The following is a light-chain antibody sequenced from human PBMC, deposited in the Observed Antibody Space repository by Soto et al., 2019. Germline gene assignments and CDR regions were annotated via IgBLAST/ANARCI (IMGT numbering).Light chain of an antibody. V-gene: IGKV1-39*01. J-gene: IGKJ5*01. CDR3: QQANSFPIT. CDR1: QSISTY. CDR2: GAS. Sequence: DIQMTQSPSTLSASVVDRVTITFRASQSISTYLEWFQQKPGKAPKLLIYGASTLQSGVPSRFSGSRSGPDFTLTISSLQPEDFATYYCQQANSFPITFGQGTRLEIK.